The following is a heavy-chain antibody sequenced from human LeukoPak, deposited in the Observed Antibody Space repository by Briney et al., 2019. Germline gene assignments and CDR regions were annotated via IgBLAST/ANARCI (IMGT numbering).Heavy chain of an antibody. CDR2: INSDGSST. J-gene: IGHJ4*02. V-gene: IGHV3-74*01. D-gene: IGHD5-12*01. Sequence: QAGGSLRLSCAASGFTFSSYWMHWVRQAPVKGLVWVSRINSDGSSTSYADSVKGRFTISRDNAKNTLYLQMNSLRAEDTAVYYCARGAHIVATIYYFDYWGQGTLVTVSS. CDR3: ARGAHIVATIYYFDY. CDR1: GFTFSSYW.